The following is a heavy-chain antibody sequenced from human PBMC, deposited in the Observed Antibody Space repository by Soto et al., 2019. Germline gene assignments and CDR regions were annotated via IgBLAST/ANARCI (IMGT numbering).Heavy chain of an antibody. CDR3: ARRVSGAYLGGNWFDP. CDR2: ISHDGHA. D-gene: IGHD4-17*01. V-gene: IGHV4-39*01. CDR1: DDSISDSRYY. J-gene: IGHJ5*02. Sequence: PSETLSLTCSVLDDSISDSRYYWGWIRQSPEKGLEWIGSISHDGHAYYNPPLKSRVTLFADTSRNQFSLKMKSVTVADTALYFGARRVSGAYLGGNWFDPWGQGAPVIFPS.